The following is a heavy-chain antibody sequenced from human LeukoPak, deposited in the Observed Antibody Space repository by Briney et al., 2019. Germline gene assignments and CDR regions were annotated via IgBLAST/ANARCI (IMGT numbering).Heavy chain of an antibody. Sequence: GRSLRLSCAASGFTLSSYAIHWVRQAPGRGLEWVAVISYVGSKKYYADSVKGPFTISRDNSQNPLYLQMNSLRAEDTAVYHCARSPHTAMAPLHYFDYWGQGTLVSVSS. J-gene: IGHJ4*02. D-gene: IGHD5-18*01. CDR3: ARSPHTAMAPLHYFDY. CDR2: ISYVGSKK. CDR1: GFTLSSYA. V-gene: IGHV3-30-3*01.